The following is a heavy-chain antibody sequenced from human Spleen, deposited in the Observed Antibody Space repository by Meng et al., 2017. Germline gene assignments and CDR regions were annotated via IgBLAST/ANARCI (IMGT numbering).Heavy chain of an antibody. CDR1: GYSFSYHW. J-gene: IGHJ6*02. V-gene: IGHV5-51*01. CDR2: VYPDDSDT. D-gene: IGHD4-17*01. Sequence: GESLKISCKASGYSFSYHWIGWVRQMPGKGLEWMGIVYPDDSDTRYSPSFQGQVTISADKSISTAYLQWSSLKASDTAMYYCARVAPMTTVTNYGMDVWGQGTTVTVSS. CDR3: ARVAPMTTVTNYGMDV.